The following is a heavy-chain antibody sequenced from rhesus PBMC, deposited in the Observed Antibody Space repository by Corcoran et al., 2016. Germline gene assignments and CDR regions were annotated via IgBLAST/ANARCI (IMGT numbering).Heavy chain of an antibody. D-gene: IGHD4-29*01. Sequence: EVQVVESGGGLVQPGGSQSLSCAAFGFTFSSLGMLWVRRSLGEVVEWVAFISYDGSKKNDADSVKDRLTISRDNSKNMLYLQMNNLKLDDTAVYYCAKSLAVAALYGLDSWGQGVVVTVSS. CDR2: ISYDGSKK. J-gene: IGHJ6*01. V-gene: IGHV3-54*02. CDR1: GFTFSSLG. CDR3: AKSLAVAALYGLDS.